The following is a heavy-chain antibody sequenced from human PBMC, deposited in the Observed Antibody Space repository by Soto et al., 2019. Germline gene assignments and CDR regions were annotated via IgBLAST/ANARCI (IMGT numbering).Heavy chain of an antibody. D-gene: IGHD4-17*01. CDR2: IKDDGSEI. V-gene: IGHV3-7*01. CDR1: GFIFSTSW. CDR3: VRDHDRYGRHFRN. Sequence: EVQLVESGGGLVQPGGSLRLSCAASGFIFSTSWMTWVRQAPGKGLEWVANIKDDGSEIYYVASVRGRFTISRDNASRTLDLQLNNLRAEDTVHYYCVRDHDRYGRHFRNWGQGTLVTVSS. J-gene: IGHJ1*01.